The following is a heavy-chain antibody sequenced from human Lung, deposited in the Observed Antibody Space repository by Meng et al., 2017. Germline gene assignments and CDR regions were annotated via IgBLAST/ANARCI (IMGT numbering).Heavy chain of an antibody. CDR3: ARGPTTMAHDFDY. CDR1: GGSFSDYY. CDR2: INHSGST. J-gene: IGHJ4*02. D-gene: IGHD4-11*01. Sequence: VQLQWGGAGLLKPSETLSLTCVVSGGSFSDYYWSWIRQPPGKGLEWIGEINHSGSTNYNPSLESRATISVDTSQNNLSLKLSSVTAADSAVYYCARGPTTMAHDFDYWGQGTLVTVSS. V-gene: IGHV4-34*01.